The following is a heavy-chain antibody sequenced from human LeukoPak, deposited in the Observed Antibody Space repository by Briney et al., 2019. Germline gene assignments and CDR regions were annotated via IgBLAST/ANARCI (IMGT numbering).Heavy chain of an antibody. CDR3: ARSAARYDSSGYSFDATDY. CDR1: GYTFTSYY. Sequence: ASVKVSCKASGYTFTSYYMHWVRQAPGQGLEWMGIINPSGGSTSYAQKFQGRVTMTRDMSTSTVYMVLSSLRSEDTAVYYCARSAARYDSSGYSFDATDYWGQGTLVTVSS. V-gene: IGHV1-46*01. D-gene: IGHD3-22*01. J-gene: IGHJ4*02. CDR2: INPSGGST.